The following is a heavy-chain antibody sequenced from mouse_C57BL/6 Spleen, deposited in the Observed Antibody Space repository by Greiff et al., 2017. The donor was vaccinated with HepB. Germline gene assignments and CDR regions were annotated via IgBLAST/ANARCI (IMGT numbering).Heavy chain of an antibody. J-gene: IGHJ2*01. Sequence: EVMLVESGGGLVQPGGSLKLSCAASGFTFSDYGMAWVRQAPRKGPEWVAFISNLAYSIYYADTVTGRFTISREYAKNTLYLEMSSLRSEDTAMYDCARGDYYGSLDYWGQGTTLTVSS. CDR1: GFTFSDYG. CDR3: ARGDYYGSLDY. V-gene: IGHV5-15*01. CDR2: ISNLAYSI. D-gene: IGHD1-1*01.